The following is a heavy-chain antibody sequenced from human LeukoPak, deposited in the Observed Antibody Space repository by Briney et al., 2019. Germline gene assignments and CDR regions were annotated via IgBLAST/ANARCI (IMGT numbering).Heavy chain of an antibody. Sequence: GGSLRLSCATSGFSFSSYAMSWVRQAPGKGLEWVSAISGSGGSTYYADSVKGRFTISRDNAKTSLYLQMNSLRAEDTAVYYCARHLSGVTGYTYGRGIDYWGQGTLVTVSS. CDR1: GFSFSSYA. V-gene: IGHV3-23*01. D-gene: IGHD5-18*01. CDR3: ARHLSGVTGYTYGRGIDY. J-gene: IGHJ4*02. CDR2: ISGSGGST.